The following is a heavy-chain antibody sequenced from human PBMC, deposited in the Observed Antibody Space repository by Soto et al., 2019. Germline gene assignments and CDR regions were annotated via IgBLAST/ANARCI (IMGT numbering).Heavy chain of an antibody. CDR1: GGSFSGYY. CDR2: INHSGST. D-gene: IGHD3-10*01. V-gene: IGHV4-34*01. CDR3: ATGHYYGSGNWFDP. Sequence: PSETLSLTCAVYGGSFSGYYWSWIRQPPGKGLEWIGEINHSGSTNYNPSLKSRVTISVDTSKNQFSLKLSSVTAADTAVYYCATGHYYGSGNWFDPWGQGTLVTVSS. J-gene: IGHJ5*02.